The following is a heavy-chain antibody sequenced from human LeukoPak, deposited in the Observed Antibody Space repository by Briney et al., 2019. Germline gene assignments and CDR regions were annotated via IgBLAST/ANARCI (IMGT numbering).Heavy chain of an antibody. CDR1: GFTFSSYW. J-gene: IGHJ3*02. Sequence: PGGSLRLSCAASGFTFSSYWMSWVRQAPGKGLEWVANIKKDGSEKYYVDSVKGRFTISRDNAKNSLYLQMNSLRAEDTAVYYCATVLRYFDWPRAPKTHDAFDTWGQGTMVTVSS. D-gene: IGHD3-9*01. CDR2: IKKDGSEK. V-gene: IGHV3-7*01. CDR3: ATVLRYFDWPRAPKTHDAFDT.